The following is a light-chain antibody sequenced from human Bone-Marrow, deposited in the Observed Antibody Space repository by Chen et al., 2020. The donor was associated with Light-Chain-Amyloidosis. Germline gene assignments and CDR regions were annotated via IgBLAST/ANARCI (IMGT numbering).Light chain of an antibody. CDR1: EDISNG. CDR2: VAS. V-gene: IGKV3-15*01. J-gene: IGKJ1*01. Sequence: EIVMTQAPATLAVSPGEGATLSCRASEDISNGLAWYQQKPGQPPTLLMYVASTRATGVPARFRGNGSGTEFALTIVSLYSEDVAISCCQHYRDWPPRTFGQGTKVEI. CDR3: QHYRDWPPRT.